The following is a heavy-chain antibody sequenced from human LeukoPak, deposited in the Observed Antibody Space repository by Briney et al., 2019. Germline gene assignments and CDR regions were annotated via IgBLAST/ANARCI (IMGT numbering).Heavy chain of an antibody. Sequence: SETLSLTCTVSGGSSGTYYWSWIRQPPGKGLEWIGYIYYSGSTNYNPSLKSRVTISVDTSKNQFSLRLSSVTAADTAVYYCARGSVGASTDYYYNYMDVWGKGTTVTVSS. CDR2: IYYSGST. J-gene: IGHJ6*03. CDR3: ARGSVGASTDYYYNYMDV. CDR1: GGSSGTYY. D-gene: IGHD1-26*01. V-gene: IGHV4-59*01.